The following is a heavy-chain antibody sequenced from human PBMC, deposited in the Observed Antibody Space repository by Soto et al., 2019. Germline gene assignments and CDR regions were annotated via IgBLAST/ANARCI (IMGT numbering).Heavy chain of an antibody. CDR2: TYYRSKWYN. CDR1: GDSVSSNSAA. CDR3: AKEGGWYGEYYYYYGMDV. J-gene: IGHJ6*02. D-gene: IGHD6-19*01. V-gene: IGHV6-1*01. Sequence: SQTLSLTCAISGDSVSSNSAAWNWIRQSPSRGLEWLGRTYYRSKWYNDYAVSVKSRITINPDTSKNQFSLQLNSVTPEDTAVYYCAKEGGWYGEYYYYYGMDVWGQGTTVTVSS.